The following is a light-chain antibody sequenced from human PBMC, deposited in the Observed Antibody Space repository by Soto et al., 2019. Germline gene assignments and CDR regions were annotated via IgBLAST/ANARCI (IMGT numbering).Light chain of an antibody. CDR1: RSVSSH. V-gene: IGKV3-15*01. CDR3: QPYDNWPPYT. CDR2: GAS. J-gene: IGKJ2*01. Sequence: EIVMTQSPATLSVSPGERATLSCRASRSVSSHLAWYQQKPGQAPRLLIYGASTRATGIPARFSGSGSGTEFTLTISSLQSEDFAVYYCQPYDNWPPYTFGQGTKLEIK.